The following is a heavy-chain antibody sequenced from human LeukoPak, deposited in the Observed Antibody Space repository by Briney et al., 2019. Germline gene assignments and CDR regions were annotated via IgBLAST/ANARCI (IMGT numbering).Heavy chain of an antibody. V-gene: IGHV3-30*18. CDR3: AKDEVYCSGGSCYSTLDY. D-gene: IGHD2-15*01. CDR2: ISYDGSNK. Sequence: GGSLRLSCAASGFTFSSYGMHWVRQAPGKGLEWVAVISYDGSNKYYADSVKGRFTISRDNSKNTLYLQMNSLRAEDTAVYYCAKDEVYCSGGSCYSTLDYWGQGTLVTVSS. J-gene: IGHJ4*02. CDR1: GFTFSSYG.